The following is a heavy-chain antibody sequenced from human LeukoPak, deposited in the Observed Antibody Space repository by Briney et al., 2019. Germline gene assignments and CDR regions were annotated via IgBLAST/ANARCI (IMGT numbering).Heavy chain of an antibody. CDR1: GGSFSGYY. Sequence: SETLSLTCAVYGGSFSGYYWSWIRQPPGKGLEWIGEINHSGSTNYNPSLKSRVTISVDTSKNQFSLKLSSVTAADTAVYYCARPIRGYYFDYWGQGTLVTVSS. CDR2: INHSGST. V-gene: IGHV4-34*01. J-gene: IGHJ4*02. CDR3: ARPIRGYYFDY. D-gene: IGHD2-2*02.